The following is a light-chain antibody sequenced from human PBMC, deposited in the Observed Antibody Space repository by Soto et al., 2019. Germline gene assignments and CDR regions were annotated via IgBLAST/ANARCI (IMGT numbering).Light chain of an antibody. CDR3: QQYVNYPWR. V-gene: IGKV1-5*03. J-gene: IGKJ1*01. CDR1: QRISSW. CDR2: KAS. Sequence: DIPMTQSPSTLSASVGDRVTITCRANQRISSWLAWYQLKPGKAPKLLIYKASNLESGVPPRFSGSGSGTEFTLTISRLQHEDFATYYCQQYVNYPWRFGPRTKVDIK.